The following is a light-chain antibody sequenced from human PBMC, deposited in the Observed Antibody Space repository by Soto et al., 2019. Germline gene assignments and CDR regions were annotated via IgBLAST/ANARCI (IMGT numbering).Light chain of an antibody. J-gene: IGKJ2*01. V-gene: IGKV3-15*01. CDR1: QSVSSN. CDR3: QQYNNWPPYT. CDR2: GAS. Sequence: EIVMTQSPATLSVSPGERATLSCRASQSVSSNLAWYQQKPGQAPRLLIYGASTRATGIPARFSGSGSGTDFTLTISILQSEDFAVYYCQQYNNWPPYTFGQETKLEIK.